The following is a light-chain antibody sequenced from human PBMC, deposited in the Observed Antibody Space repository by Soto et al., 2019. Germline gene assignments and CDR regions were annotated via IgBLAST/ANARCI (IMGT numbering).Light chain of an antibody. J-gene: IGKJ2*01. CDR2: GSS. CDR3: QQYGSSPPYT. CDR1: QSVSNNY. Sequence: EVVLTQSPGTLSLSPGERATLSCRASQSVSNNYFAWYQQKPGQAPRLLVFGSSDRATGIPDRFSGSGSGTDFTLNISRLEPEDFAVYYWQQYGSSPPYTFGQGTKLPIK. V-gene: IGKV3-20*01.